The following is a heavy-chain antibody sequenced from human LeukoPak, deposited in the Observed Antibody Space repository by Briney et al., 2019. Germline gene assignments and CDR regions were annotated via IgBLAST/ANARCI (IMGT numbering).Heavy chain of an antibody. J-gene: IGHJ3*02. CDR2: ISGSGGST. CDR1: GFTFSSYA. D-gene: IGHD3-22*01. Sequence: GGSLRLSCAASGFTFSSYAMSWVRQAPGKGLEWVSAISGSGGSTYYADSVKGRFTISRDNSKNTLYLQMNSLRPEDTSVYYCAKFQGFYYDTRDAFDIWGQGTVVTVSS. CDR3: AKFQGFYYDTRDAFDI. V-gene: IGHV3-23*01.